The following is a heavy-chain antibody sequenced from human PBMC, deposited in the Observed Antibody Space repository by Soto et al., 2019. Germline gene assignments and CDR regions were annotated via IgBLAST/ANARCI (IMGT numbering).Heavy chain of an antibody. D-gene: IGHD3-22*01. CDR3: ATTYYYDSSGMGPRRPRFFDY. Sequence: VPLKIARKGSGYSITSYWINWVRQMPGKGLEWMGRIDPSDSYTNYSPSFQGHVTISADKSISTAYLQWSSLKASDTAMYYCATTYYYDSSGMGPRRPRFFDYWGQGTLVTVSS. J-gene: IGHJ4*02. CDR1: GYSITSYW. V-gene: IGHV5-10-1*01. CDR2: IDPSDSYT.